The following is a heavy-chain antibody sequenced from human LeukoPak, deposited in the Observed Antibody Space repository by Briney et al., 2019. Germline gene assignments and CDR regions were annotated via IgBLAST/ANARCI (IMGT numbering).Heavy chain of an antibody. J-gene: IGHJ4*02. V-gene: IGHV3-74*01. CDR3: ARDHYDILTGRTVDY. D-gene: IGHD3-9*01. CDR1: GFTFSSYW. CDR2: INSDGSST. Sequence: GGCLRLSCAASGFTFSSYWMHWVRQAPGKGLVWVSRINSDGSSTSYADSVKGRFTISRDNAKNTLYLQMNSLRAEDTAVYFCARDHYDILTGRTVDYWGQGTLVTVSS.